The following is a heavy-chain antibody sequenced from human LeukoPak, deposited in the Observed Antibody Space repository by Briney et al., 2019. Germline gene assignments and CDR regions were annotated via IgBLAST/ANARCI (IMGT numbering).Heavy chain of an antibody. J-gene: IGHJ4*02. CDR1: GGSISSGSYY. CDR2: IYTSGST. CDR3: ARDVDGYNFYYFDY. D-gene: IGHD5-24*01. V-gene: IGHV4-61*02. Sequence: SQTLSLTCTVSGGSISSGSYYWSWIRQPAGKGLEWIGRIYTSGSTNYNPSLKSRVTISVDTSKNQFSLKLSSVTAADTAVYYCARDVDGYNFYYFDYWGQGTLVTVSS.